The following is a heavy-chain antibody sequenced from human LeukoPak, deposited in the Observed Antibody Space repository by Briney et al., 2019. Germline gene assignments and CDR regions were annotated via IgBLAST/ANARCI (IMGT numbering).Heavy chain of an antibody. V-gene: IGHV1-69*13. Sequence: ASVTVSYKPSVGTFSNYAISWVRQAPGQGLEWMGRIIPIFGTANYAQKFQGRVTITADQSTSTAYMELSSLRSEDTAVYYCASLPKNYDSSGYYNAFDIWGQGTMVTVSS. J-gene: IGHJ3*02. CDR3: ASLPKNYDSSGYYNAFDI. CDR1: VGTFSNYA. CDR2: IIPIFGTA. D-gene: IGHD3-22*01.